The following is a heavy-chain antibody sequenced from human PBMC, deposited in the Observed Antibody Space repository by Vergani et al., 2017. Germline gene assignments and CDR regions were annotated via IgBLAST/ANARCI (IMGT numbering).Heavy chain of an antibody. J-gene: IGHJ4*02. CDR2: FDPEHGEV. Sequence: QVQLVQSGSEVRKPRASVKVSCQVSGYSLTELTIHWVRQAPGKGLEWMGGFDPEHGEVTFAHHIQDRVTMTEDRSTDTAYMELSSLRPEDTALYYCAIGTDYYDSSGYYLDYWGQGTLVTVSS. V-gene: IGHV1-24*01. CDR3: AIGTDYYDSSGYYLDY. D-gene: IGHD3-22*01. CDR1: GYSLTELT.